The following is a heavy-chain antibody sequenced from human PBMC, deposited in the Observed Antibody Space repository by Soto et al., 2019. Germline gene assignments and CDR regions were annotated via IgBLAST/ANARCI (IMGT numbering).Heavy chain of an antibody. V-gene: IGHV4-34*01. CDR3: ARGQLSSIAARRSYYYYGMDV. CDR1: GGSFSGYY. CDR2: INHSGST. J-gene: IGHJ6*02. D-gene: IGHD6-6*01. Sequence: SETLSLTCAVYGGSFSGYYWSWIRQPPGKGLEWIGEINHSGSTNYNPSLKSRVTISVDTSKNQFSLKLSSVTAADTAVYYCARGQLSSIAARRSYYYYGMDVWGQGTTVTV.